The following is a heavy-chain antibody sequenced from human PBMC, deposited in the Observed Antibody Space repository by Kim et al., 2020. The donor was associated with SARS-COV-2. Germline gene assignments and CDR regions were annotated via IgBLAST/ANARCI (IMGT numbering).Heavy chain of an antibody. J-gene: IGHJ4*02. D-gene: IGHD3-16*01. CDR2: IYYSGST. CDR1: GGSISSSSYY. V-gene: IGHV4-39*01. Sequence: SETLSLTCTVSGGSISSSSYYWGWIRQPPGKGLEWIGSIYYSGSTYYNPSLKSRVTISVDTSKNQFSLKLSSVTAADTAVYYCARFGGDSLLDYWGQGTLVTVSS. CDR3: ARFGGDSLLDY.